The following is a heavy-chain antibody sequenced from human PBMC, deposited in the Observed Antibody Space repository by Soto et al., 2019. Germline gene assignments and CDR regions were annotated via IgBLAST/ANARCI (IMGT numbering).Heavy chain of an antibody. CDR1: GFTFSSYG. CDR2: ISYDGSNK. J-gene: IGHJ5*02. CDR3: AKDSGRGYNYGQHWFGP. D-gene: IGHD5-18*01. Sequence: GGSLRLSCAASGFTFSSYGMHWVRQAPGKGLEWVALISYDGSNKYYADSVKGQFTISRDNSKITLYLQMNSLRADDTAVYYCAKDSGRGYNYGQHWFGPWGQGTLVTVSS. V-gene: IGHV3-30*18.